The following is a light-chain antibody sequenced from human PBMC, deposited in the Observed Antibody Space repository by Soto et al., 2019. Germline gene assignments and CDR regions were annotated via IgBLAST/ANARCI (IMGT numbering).Light chain of an antibody. V-gene: IGKV1-39*01. J-gene: IGKJ1*01. CDR3: QQSYNALSWT. CDR2: AAS. CDR1: QSINNY. Sequence: DIQMTQSPSSLSASVGDRVTITCRASQSINNYLNWYQQKSGSAPKLLIYAASKLQSGVPLRFRGSGSGTTCTLTIIGLQPDDFATYYCQQSYNALSWTFGQGTKVEMK.